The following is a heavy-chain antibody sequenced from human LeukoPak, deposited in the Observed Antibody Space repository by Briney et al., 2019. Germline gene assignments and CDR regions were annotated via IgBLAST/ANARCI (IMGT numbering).Heavy chain of an antibody. Sequence: GGSLRLSCAASGFTFSSSAMSWVRQAPGKGLEWVSSISGSGSGGSTYYADSVKGRFTISRDNSKNTLYLQMGSLRAEDMAVYYCARGFGWLQRTSAFDIWGQGTMVTVSS. CDR3: ARGFGWLQRTSAFDI. CDR2: ISGSGSGGST. CDR1: GFTFSSSA. V-gene: IGHV3-23*01. J-gene: IGHJ3*02. D-gene: IGHD5-24*01.